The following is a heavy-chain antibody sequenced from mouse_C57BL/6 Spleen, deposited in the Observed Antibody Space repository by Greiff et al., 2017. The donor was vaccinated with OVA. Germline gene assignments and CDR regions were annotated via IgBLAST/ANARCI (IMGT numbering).Heavy chain of an antibody. CDR3: ARKALWANDY. V-gene: IGHV3-6*01. D-gene: IGHD1-1*02. CDR1: GYSITSGYY. CDR2: ISYDGSN. Sequence: EVQLQQSGPGLVKPSQSLSLTCSVTGYSITSGYYWNWIRQFPGNKLEWMGYISYDGSNNYNPSLKNRISITRDTSKNQFFLKLNSVTTEDTATYYCARKALWANDYWGQGTTLTVSS. J-gene: IGHJ2*01.